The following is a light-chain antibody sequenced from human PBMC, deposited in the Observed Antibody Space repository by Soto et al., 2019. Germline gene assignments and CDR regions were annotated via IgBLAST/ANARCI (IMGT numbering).Light chain of an antibody. J-gene: IGKJ1*01. CDR3: QQYGSYSPWT. CDR2: KAS. Sequence: DLQMTPSPSTLSASVGDRVTITCRASQSIGSWLAWYQQKPGKAPKLLIYKASSLESGVPSRFSGSGSGTEFTLTISSLQPDDFASYYCQQYGSYSPWTFGQGTKVEIK. CDR1: QSIGSW. V-gene: IGKV1-5*03.